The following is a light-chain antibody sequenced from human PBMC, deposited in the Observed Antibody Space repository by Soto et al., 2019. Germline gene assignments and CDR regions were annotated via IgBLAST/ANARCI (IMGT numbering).Light chain of an antibody. CDR1: STDIGSYNY. J-gene: IGLJ2*01. Sequence: QSALSQPASLSGSPGQSITISCTGTSTDIGSYNYVSWYQQHPGKAPKLMIFDLSYRPSGISDRFSGSKSGNTASLTISGLQPEDEADYYCSSYGASSTLFGGGTKLTVL. V-gene: IGLV2-14*03. CDR2: DLS. CDR3: SSYGASSTL.